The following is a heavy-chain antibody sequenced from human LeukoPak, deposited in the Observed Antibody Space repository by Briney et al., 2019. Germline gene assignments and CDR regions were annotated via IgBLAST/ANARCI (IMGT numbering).Heavy chain of an antibody. V-gene: IGHV3-15*04. CDR2: IASKTDGETT. CDR3: ATSPDYFETSPFDY. J-gene: IGHJ4*02. Sequence: PGGSLRLSCAASGFTLTNAWMNWVRQAPGKGLEWVGRIASKTDGETTDYVALVKGRFTILRDDSENTVYLQMNSLKTEDTAVYYCATSPDYFETSPFDYWGQGTLVTVSS. CDR1: GFTLTNAW. D-gene: IGHD4-17*01.